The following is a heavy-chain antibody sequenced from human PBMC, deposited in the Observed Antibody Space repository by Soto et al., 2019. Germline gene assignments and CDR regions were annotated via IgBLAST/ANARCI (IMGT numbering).Heavy chain of an antibody. CDR2: IFYSGST. J-gene: IGHJ5*02. CDR3: ARQPTTGDTDLWFDP. CDR1: GGSISTSRSY. Sequence: PSETLSLTCSFSGGSISTSRSYLAWIRQPPGKGLEWLANIFYSGSTFYNPSLASRVSVSVDTSKNEFSLKLRSVTAADTAVYYCARQPTTGDTDLWFDPWGQGTLVTVSS. D-gene: IGHD2-21*01. V-gene: IGHV4-39*01.